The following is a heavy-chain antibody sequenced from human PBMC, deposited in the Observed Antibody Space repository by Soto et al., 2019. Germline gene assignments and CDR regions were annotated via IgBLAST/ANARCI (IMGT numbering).Heavy chain of an antibody. V-gene: IGHV4-59*01. CDR1: GGSISSYY. CDR3: ARVNSYSSSWSHDY. Sequence: SETLSLTCTVSGGSISSYYWSWIRQPPGKGLEWIGYISYTGSTNYNPSLKSRVTISVDTSKNQFSLKLSSVTAADAALYYCARVNSYSSSWSHDYWGQGALVTVSS. CDR2: ISYTGST. D-gene: IGHD6-13*01. J-gene: IGHJ4*02.